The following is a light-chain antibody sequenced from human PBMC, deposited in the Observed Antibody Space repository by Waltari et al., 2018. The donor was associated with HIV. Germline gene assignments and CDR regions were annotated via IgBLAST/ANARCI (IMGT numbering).Light chain of an antibody. CDR2: INDDGSH. Sequence: QLVLTQSLSASDSLADSLQLTCTLSRGHRNYATAWHRQRPGKGPRYLMKINDDGSHAKGDGIPDRFSGSSSGAERYLTISSLQSEDEADYYCQTWASGVVVFGGGTKLTVL. J-gene: IGLJ2*01. CDR3: QTWASGVVV. CDR1: RGHRNYA. V-gene: IGLV4-69*01.